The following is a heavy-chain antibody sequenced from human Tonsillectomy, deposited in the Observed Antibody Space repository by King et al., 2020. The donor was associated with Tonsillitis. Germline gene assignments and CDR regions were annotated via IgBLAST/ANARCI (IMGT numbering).Heavy chain of an antibody. D-gene: IGHD2-15*01. J-gene: IGHJ6*02. V-gene: IGHV3-48*04. Sequence: VQLVESWGGLVQPGGSLRLSCEASGFTFSSYSMNWVRQAPGKGLEWVSYISSSSSTKYYADSVKGRFTISRDNAKNPLYLQLNSLRAEDTAVYYCASKDGYSDMDVWGHGTTVTVSS. CDR1: GFTFSSYS. CDR2: ISSSSSTK. CDR3: ASKDGYSDMDV.